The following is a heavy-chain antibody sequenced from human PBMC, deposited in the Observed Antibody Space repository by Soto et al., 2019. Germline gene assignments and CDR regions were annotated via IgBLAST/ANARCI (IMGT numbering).Heavy chain of an antibody. D-gene: IGHD2-15*01. CDR1: GGSFSGYY. CDR3: ARASAVVAATKRFDP. J-gene: IGHJ5*02. CDR2: INHSGST. Sequence: QVQLQQWGAGLLKPSETLSLPCAVYGGSFSGYYWSWIRQPPGKGLEWIGEINHSGSTNYNPSLKSRVTISVDTSKNQFSLKLSSVTAADTAVYYCARASAVVAATKRFDPWGQGTLVTVSS. V-gene: IGHV4-34*01.